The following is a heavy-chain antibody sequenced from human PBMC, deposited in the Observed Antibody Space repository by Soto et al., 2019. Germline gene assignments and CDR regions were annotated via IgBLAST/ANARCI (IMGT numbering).Heavy chain of an antibody. CDR2: ISSSSSYI. CDR3: ARASSTWYDY. V-gene: IGHV3-21*01. CDR1: GFTFSNYN. Sequence: EVQLVESGGGLVKPGGSLRLSCAASGFTFSNYNMNWVRQAPGKGLEWVSSISSSSSYIYYADSAKGRFTISRDNAKNSLYLQMNSLRAEDTAVYYCARASSTWYDYWGQGTLVTVSS. J-gene: IGHJ4*02. D-gene: IGHD6-13*01.